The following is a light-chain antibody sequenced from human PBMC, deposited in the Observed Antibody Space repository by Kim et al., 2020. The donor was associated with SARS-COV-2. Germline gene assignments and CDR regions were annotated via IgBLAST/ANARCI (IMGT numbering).Light chain of an antibody. CDR1: QTIKTY. CDR3: QQTYST. CDR2: GAS. J-gene: IGKJ2*01. V-gene: IGKV1-39*01. Sequence: DIQMTQSPSSLSASVGDIVTITCRASQTIKTYLNWYQQKPGKAPKLLIYGASNLQSGVPSRFSGGGSGTEFTLTISSLQPEDSATYYCQQTYSTFGQGTKLEI.